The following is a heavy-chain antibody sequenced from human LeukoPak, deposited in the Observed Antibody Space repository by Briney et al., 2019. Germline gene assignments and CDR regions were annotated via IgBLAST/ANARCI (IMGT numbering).Heavy chain of an antibody. J-gene: IGHJ4*02. V-gene: IGHV3-74*01. Sequence: PGGSLRLSCAAPGFTFSSYWMHWVRQAPGKGLVWVSRINTDGSSTTYADSVKGRFTISRDNAKNTLYLQMNSLRADDTAVYYCAKGLMGATPYYFDYWGQGTLVTVSS. CDR2: INTDGSST. D-gene: IGHD1-26*01. CDR3: AKGLMGATPYYFDY. CDR1: GFTFSSYW.